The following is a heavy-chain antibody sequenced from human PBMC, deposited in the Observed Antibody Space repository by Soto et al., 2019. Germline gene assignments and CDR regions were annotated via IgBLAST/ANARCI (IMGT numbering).Heavy chain of an antibody. Sequence: EVQLVESGGGLVQPGGSLRLSCAASGFTFNTYEMSWVRQAPGRGLEWVSYISSSGSTTYYADSVKGRFTISRDNAKNSPYLQMNSLSAEDTAIYYCATRSGGGGAFDFWGQGTMVTVSS. J-gene: IGHJ3*01. CDR2: ISSSGSTT. D-gene: IGHD3-10*01. CDR1: GFTFNTYE. CDR3: ATRSGGGGAFDF. V-gene: IGHV3-48*03.